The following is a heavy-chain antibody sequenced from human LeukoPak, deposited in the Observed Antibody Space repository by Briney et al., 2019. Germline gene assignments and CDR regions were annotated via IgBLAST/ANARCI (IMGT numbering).Heavy chain of an antibody. CDR3: ARDRGDSSWYNRFDY. J-gene: IGHJ4*02. V-gene: IGHV3-48*04. CDR1: GFTFSSYT. D-gene: IGHD6-13*01. CDR2: ISSSDNTI. Sequence: PGGSLRLSCAASGFTFSSYTMNWVRQAPGKGLEWVSYISSSDNTIYYADSVKGRFTISRDNAKNSLYLQMNSLRAEDTAVYYCARDRGDSSWYNRFDYWGQGTLVTVSS.